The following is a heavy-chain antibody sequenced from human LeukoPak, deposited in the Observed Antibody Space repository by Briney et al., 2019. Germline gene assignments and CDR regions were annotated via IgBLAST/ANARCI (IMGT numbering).Heavy chain of an antibody. D-gene: IGHD1-26*01. V-gene: IGHV1-8*02. J-gene: IGHJ5*02. CDR2: MNPNSGNT. CDR1: GYTFTSYY. Sequence: ASVKVSCKASGYTFTSYYMHWVRQATGQGLEWMGWMNPNSGNTGYAQKFQGRVTMTRNTSISTAYMELSSLRSEDTAVYYCARYSGSYYCPWGQGTLVTVSS. CDR3: ARYSGSYYCP.